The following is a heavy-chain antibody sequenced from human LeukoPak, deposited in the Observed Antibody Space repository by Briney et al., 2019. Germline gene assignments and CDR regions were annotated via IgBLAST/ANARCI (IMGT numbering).Heavy chain of an antibody. J-gene: IGHJ4*02. D-gene: IGHD1-1*01. CDR2: ISGSDGRT. V-gene: IGHV3-23*01. CDR1: GFTFSSYA. Sequence: GGSLRLSCAASGFTFSSYAMSWVRQAPGKGLEWVATISGSDGRTYYADSVKGRFTIYRDNSKNTLYLQMNSLRAEDTAVYYCARTGSTCFDYWGQGTLVTVSS. CDR3: ARTGSTCFDY.